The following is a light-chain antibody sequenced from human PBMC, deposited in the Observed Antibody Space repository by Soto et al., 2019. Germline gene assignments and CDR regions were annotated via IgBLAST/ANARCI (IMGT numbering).Light chain of an antibody. CDR2: KAS. CDR3: QQYGSSPIT. V-gene: IGKV1-5*03. Sequence: DIQMTQSPSTLSGSVGDRFTITCRASQTISSWLAWYQQKPGKAPKLLIYKASTLKSGVPSRFSGSGSGTEFTLTISSLQPEDFATYYCQQYGSSPITFGQGTRLEIK. CDR1: QTISSW. J-gene: IGKJ5*01.